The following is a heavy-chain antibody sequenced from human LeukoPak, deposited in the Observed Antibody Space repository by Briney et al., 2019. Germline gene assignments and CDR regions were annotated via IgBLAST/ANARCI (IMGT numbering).Heavy chain of an antibody. CDR1: GYTFTGYY. D-gene: IGHD2-2*01. CDR2: INPNSGGT. J-gene: IGHJ3*01. Sequence: GASVKVSCKASGYTFTGYYMHWVRQAPGQGLEWMGWINPNSGGTNYAQKFQGRVTMARDTSISTAYMELSRLRSDDTAVYYCARDFHCSSTSCYQPNPWGQGTMVTVSS. V-gene: IGHV1-2*02. CDR3: ARDFHCSSTSCYQPNP.